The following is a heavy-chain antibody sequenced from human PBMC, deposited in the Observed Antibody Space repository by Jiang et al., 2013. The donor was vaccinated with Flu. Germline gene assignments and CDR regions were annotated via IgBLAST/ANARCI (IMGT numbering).Heavy chain of an antibody. Sequence: GAEVKKPGASVKVSCKTSGYTFSGHYVHWVRQAPGQGPEWLGWINPNTGVTNYAQNFQGRVTMTRDTSINTAYMELRRLRSDDTALYYCARDLGTGWSVDYWGQGTLVTVSS. CDR3: ARDLGTGWSVDY. J-gene: IGHJ4*02. V-gene: IGHV1-2*02. D-gene: IGHD6-19*01. CDR2: INPNTGVT. CDR1: GYTFSGHY.